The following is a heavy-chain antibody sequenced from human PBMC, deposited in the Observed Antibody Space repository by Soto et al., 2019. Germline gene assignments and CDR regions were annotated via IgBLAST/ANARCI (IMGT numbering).Heavy chain of an antibody. CDR2: TYYRSKWYN. Sequence: SQTLSLTCAISGDSVSSDTAAWNWIRQSPSRSIKWLGRTYYRSKWYNDYAVSVKSRVTIDPDTSQNQFSLQLNSVTPEDTAVYYCARDAGYCSGGSCYANFDYWGQGTLVTVSS. J-gene: IGHJ4*02. V-gene: IGHV6-1*01. CDR3: ARDAGYCSGGSCYANFDY. CDR1: GDSVSSDTAA. D-gene: IGHD2-15*01.